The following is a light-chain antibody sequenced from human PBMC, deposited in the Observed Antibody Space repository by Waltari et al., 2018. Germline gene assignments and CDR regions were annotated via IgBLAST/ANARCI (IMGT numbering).Light chain of an antibody. CDR1: SSDVGRYNF. CDR3: SSHTTSSTLV. V-gene: IGLV2-14*03. Sequence: QSALTQPASVSGSPGQAITISCTGSSSDVGRYNFVSWYQQHPDKAPKLMIFDVTDRPTGCSYRFSGSKSGNTASLTISGLQPEDEADYYCSSHTTSSTLVFGGGTRVTVL. CDR2: DVT. J-gene: IGLJ2*01.